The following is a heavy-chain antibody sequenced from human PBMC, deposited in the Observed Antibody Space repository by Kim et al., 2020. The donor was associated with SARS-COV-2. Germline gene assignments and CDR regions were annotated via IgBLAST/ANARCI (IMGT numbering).Heavy chain of an antibody. D-gene: IGHD1-26*01. CDR1: GGSISSSSYY. V-gene: IGHV4-39*01. CDR3: ARHSLNGKWELLGDAFDI. J-gene: IGHJ3*02. Sequence: SETLSLTCTVSGGSISSSSYYWGWIRQPPGKGLEWIGSIYYSGSTYYNPSLKSRVTISVDTSKNQFSLKLSSVTAADTAVYYCARHSLNGKWELLGDAFDIWGQGTMVTVSS. CDR2: IYYSGST.